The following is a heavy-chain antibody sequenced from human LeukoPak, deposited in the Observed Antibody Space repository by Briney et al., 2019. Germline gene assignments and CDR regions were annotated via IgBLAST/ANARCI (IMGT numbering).Heavy chain of an antibody. V-gene: IGHV3-43D*04. CDR2: ISWDGGST. CDR1: GFTFDDYA. Sequence: PGGSLRLSCAASGFTFDDYAMHWVRQAPGKGLEWVSLISWDGGSTYYADSVKGRFTISRDNAKNSLYLQMNSLRAEDTAVYYCAREGDYYDSSDAFDIWGQGTMVTVSS. CDR3: AREGDYYDSSDAFDI. D-gene: IGHD3-22*01. J-gene: IGHJ3*02.